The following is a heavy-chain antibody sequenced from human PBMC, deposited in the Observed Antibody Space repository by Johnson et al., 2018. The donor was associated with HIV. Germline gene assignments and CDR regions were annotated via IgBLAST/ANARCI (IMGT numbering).Heavy chain of an antibody. CDR1: GFTFSNYG. CDR3: ARGGGSSVAFDI. V-gene: IGHV3-33*08. CDR2: ISFAGVKK. Sequence: QVQLVESGGGVVQPGRSLRLSCAASGFTFSNYGMAWVRQAPGKGLEWVTVISFAGVKKYYADSVKGRFTISRDNSKNTLYLQMNSLRAEDTAVYYCARGGGSSVAFDIWGQGTMVTVSS. D-gene: IGHD1-26*01. J-gene: IGHJ3*02.